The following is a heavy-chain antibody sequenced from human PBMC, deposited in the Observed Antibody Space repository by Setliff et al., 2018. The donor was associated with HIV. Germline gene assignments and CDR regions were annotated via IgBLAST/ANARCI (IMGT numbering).Heavy chain of an antibody. V-gene: IGHV4-39*01. CDR1: GASITSGHFY. D-gene: IGHD6-19*01. Sequence: PSETLSLTCTVSGASITSGHFYWGWIRQAPGKGLEWIGNILDGRVTFFNPSLRGRVTISVDASKNQVSLNLRSVTAADSAVYHCARPHSGRGGGAYFDPWGQGILVTVSS. J-gene: IGHJ5*02. CDR3: ARPHSGRGGGAYFDP. CDR2: ILDGRVT.